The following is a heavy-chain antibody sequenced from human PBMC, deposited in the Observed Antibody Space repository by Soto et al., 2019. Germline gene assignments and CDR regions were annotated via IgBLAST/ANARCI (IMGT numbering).Heavy chain of an antibody. CDR3: ARDESAGSSTSN. CDR1: GVGFSTYG. Sequence: EVQLMVSGGGLVKPGGSLRLYCAASGVGFSTYGMNWLRQTPGKGPEWVSSIDSSGRNVYYADSVEGRFTTSRDNAKNSLYLQMNSLRVEDTALYFCARDESAGSSTSNWGQGTLVTVSS. D-gene: IGHD2-2*01. CDR2: IDSSGRNV. J-gene: IGHJ4*02. V-gene: IGHV3-21*01.